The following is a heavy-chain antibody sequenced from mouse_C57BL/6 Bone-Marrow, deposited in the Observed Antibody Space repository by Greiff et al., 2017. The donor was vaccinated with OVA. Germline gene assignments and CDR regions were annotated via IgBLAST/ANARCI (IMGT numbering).Heavy chain of an antibody. CDR1: GFTFSDYG. D-gene: IGHD1-1*01. Sequence: EVQVVESGGGLVKPGGSLKLSCAASGFTFSDYGMHWVRQAPEKGLEWVAYISSGSSTIYYADTVQGRFTISRANAKNTLFLQMTSLGSEDTAMYYCASGTTIDYWGQGTTLTVSS. J-gene: IGHJ2*01. CDR2: ISSGSSTI. V-gene: IGHV5-17*01. CDR3: ASGTTIDY.